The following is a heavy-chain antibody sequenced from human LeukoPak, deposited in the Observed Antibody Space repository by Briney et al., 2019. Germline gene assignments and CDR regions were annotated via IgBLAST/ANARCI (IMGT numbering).Heavy chain of an antibody. J-gene: IGHJ6*03. CDR3: AKRLSYYYYYMDV. Sequence: GGPLRLSCAASGFTFSSYAMSWVRQAPGKGLEWVSAISGSGGSTYYADSVKGRFTISRDNSKNTLYLQMNSLRAEDTAVYYCAKRLSYYYYYMDVWGKGTTVTVSS. D-gene: IGHD2-21*02. CDR2: ISGSGGST. CDR1: GFTFSSYA. V-gene: IGHV3-23*01.